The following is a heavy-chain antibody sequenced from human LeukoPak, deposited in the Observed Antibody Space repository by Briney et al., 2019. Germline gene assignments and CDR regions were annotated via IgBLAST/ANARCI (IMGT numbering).Heavy chain of an antibody. CDR1: RFTFSSYS. D-gene: IGHD2-15*01. CDR3: AKGGGSSCYSPSDY. CDR2: ISSSGTYI. Sequence: GGSLRLSCAASRFTFSSYSMIWVRQAPGKGLEWVSSISSSGTYIYYADSLKGRFTISRDNPKNTLYLQMNSLRAEDTAVYYCAKGGGSSCYSPSDYWGQGTLVTVSS. J-gene: IGHJ4*02. V-gene: IGHV3-21*04.